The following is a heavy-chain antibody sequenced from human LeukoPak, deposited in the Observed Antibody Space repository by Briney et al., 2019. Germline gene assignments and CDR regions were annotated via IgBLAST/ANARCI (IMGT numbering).Heavy chain of an antibody. D-gene: IGHD2-2*01. J-gene: IGHJ6*03. CDR2: IYPGDSDT. CDR3: ARHVDVVVPAAPYYYYYYMDV. V-gene: IGHV5-51*01. CDR1: GSTFTSYW. Sequence: GESLQISCQGSGSTFTSYWIGWVRQLPGKGLEWIGIIYPGDSDTRYSPSLQGQVTISADKSISTAYLQWSSLKASDTAMYYCARHVDVVVPAAPYYYYYYMDVWGKGTTVTVSS.